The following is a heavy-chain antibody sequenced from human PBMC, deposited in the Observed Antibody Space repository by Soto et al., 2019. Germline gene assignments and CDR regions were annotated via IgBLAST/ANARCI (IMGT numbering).Heavy chain of an antibody. CDR3: ARDMNTVVTPNFDY. J-gene: IGHJ4*02. CDR2: IWDDGTNK. CDR1: GFTFSSYG. Sequence: QVQLVESGGGVVQPGRSLRLSCAASGFTFSSYGMHWVRQAPGKGLEWVAVIWDDGTNKYYADSVKGRFTISSDNSKNTVYLQMNSLRAEDTAVYYCARDMNTVVTPNFDYWGQGTLVTVSS. D-gene: IGHD4-17*01. V-gene: IGHV3-33*01.